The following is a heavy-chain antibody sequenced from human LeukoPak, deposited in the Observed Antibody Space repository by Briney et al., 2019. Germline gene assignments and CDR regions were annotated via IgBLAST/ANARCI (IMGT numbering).Heavy chain of an antibody. D-gene: IGHD2-21*02. CDR1: GFTFGDYA. J-gene: IGHJ4*02. CDR2: IRSKAYGGTT. CDR3: TSSLGSDWPLDY. Sequence: PGGSLRLSCTASGFTFGDYAMSWVRQAPGKGLEWVGFIRSKAYGGTTEYAASVKGRFTISRDDSKSIAYLQMNSLKTEDTAVHYCTSSLGSDWPLDYWGQGTLVTVSS. V-gene: IGHV3-49*04.